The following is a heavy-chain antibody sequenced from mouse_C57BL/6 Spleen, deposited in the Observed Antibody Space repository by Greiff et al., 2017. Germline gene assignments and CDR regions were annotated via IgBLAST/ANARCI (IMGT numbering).Heavy chain of an antibody. J-gene: IGHJ4*01. CDR3: ARSEVGDAMDY. Sequence: QVQLQQPGAELVMPGASVKLSCKASGYTFTSYWMHWVKQRPGQGLEWIGEIDPTASYTNYNQKFKGKSTLTVDKSSSTAYVQLSSLTSVGSAVYYCARSEVGDAMDYWGQGTSVTVSS. V-gene: IGHV1-69*01. CDR1: GYTFTSYW. CDR2: IDPTASYT.